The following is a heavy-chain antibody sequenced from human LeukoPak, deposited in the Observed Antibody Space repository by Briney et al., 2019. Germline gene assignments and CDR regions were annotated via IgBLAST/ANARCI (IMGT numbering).Heavy chain of an antibody. CDR1: GYTFTGYY. CDR3: AREFSTYYDILTGSD. V-gene: IGHV1-2*02. CDR2: INPNSGGT. D-gene: IGHD3-9*01. J-gene: IGHJ4*02. Sequence: GASVKVSCKASGYTFTGYYMHWVRQAPGQGLEWMGWINPNSGGTNYAQKFQGRVTMTRDTSISTAHMELSRLRSDDTAVYYCAREFSTYYDILTGSDWGQGTLVTVSS.